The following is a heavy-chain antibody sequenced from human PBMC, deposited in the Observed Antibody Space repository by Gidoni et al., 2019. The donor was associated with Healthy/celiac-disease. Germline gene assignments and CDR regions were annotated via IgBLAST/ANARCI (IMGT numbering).Heavy chain of an antibody. CDR1: ACSISSGGYY. Sequence: QVQLQESGPGLVKPSQTLSLTCTVSACSISSGGYYGGWIRQHPGKGLEWIGYIYYSGSTYYNPSLKSRVTISVDTSKNQFSLKLSSVTAADTAVYYCARESLFYGSGSYYTDPHDAFDIWGQGTMVTVSS. V-gene: IGHV4-31*03. J-gene: IGHJ3*02. CDR3: ARESLFYGSGSYYTDPHDAFDI. D-gene: IGHD3-10*01. CDR2: IYYSGST.